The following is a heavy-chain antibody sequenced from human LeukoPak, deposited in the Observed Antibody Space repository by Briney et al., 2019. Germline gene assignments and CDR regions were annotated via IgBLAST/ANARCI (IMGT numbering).Heavy chain of an antibody. CDR1: GFTFSSYS. D-gene: IGHD3-10*01. J-gene: IGHJ3*02. CDR2: ISSSSSYI. Sequence: KTGGSLRLSCAASGFTFSSYSMNWVRQAPGKGLEWVSSISSSSSYIYYADSVKGRFTISRDNAKNSLYLQMNSLRAEDTAVYYCATPSSHGSGSYSPEDAFDIWGQGTMVTVSS. V-gene: IGHV3-21*01. CDR3: ATPSSHGSGSYSPEDAFDI.